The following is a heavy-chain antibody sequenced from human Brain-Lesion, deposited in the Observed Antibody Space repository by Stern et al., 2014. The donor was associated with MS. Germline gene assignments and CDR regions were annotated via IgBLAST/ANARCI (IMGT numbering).Heavy chain of an antibody. CDR3: ARGERWFDS. CDR2: VNNDGRRT. V-gene: IGHV3-74*01. CDR1: GFTFSNYW. Sequence: LQLQESGGGLVQPGGSLRLSCAASGFTFSNYWMHWVGHAPGKGLVWVSRVNNDGRRTSYADSVKGRFTMSRDNAKNTLYLQMNSLRVEDTAIYYCARGERWFDSWGQGTLVTVSS. J-gene: IGHJ5*01.